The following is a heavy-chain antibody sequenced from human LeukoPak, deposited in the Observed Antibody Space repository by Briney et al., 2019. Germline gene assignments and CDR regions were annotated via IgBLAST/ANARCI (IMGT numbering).Heavy chain of an antibody. CDR3: ARVGRGYDSSGYPFDY. Sequence: GGSLRLSCAASGFTFSSYEMNWVRQAPGKGLEWVSYISTSGNTIYYADSVKGRFTISRDNAKNSLYLQMNSLRAEDTAVYYCARVGRGYDSSGYPFDYWGQGTLVTVSS. D-gene: IGHD3-22*01. CDR2: ISTSGNTI. V-gene: IGHV3-48*03. CDR1: GFTFSSYE. J-gene: IGHJ4*02.